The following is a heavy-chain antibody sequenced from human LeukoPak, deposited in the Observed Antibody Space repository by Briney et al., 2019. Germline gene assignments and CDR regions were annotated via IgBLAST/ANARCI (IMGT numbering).Heavy chain of an antibody. Sequence: ASVKVSCKAAVYTFTSYVINWVRQATGQGLEWMGGMNPNSDNTGYAQKLQGRLTMTRNTSISTAYMELSSLRSEDTAVYYCAREGSSSSGIDYWGERTLVTVSS. CDR3: AREGSSSSGIDY. V-gene: IGHV1-8*02. D-gene: IGHD6-6*01. J-gene: IGHJ4*02. CDR1: VYTFTSYV. CDR2: MNPNSDNT.